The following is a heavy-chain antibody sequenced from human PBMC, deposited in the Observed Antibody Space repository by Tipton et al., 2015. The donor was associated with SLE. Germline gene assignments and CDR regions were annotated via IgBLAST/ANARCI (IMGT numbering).Heavy chain of an antibody. CDR2: ISSSSTYI. V-gene: IGHV3-21*01. CDR1: GFTFSSYT. Sequence: SLRLSCEASGFTFSSYTMTWVRQAPGKGLEWVSSISSSSTYIYYADSVKGRFTISRDNAKNSLYLQMNSLRAEDTAVYYCAREYSPEGFDYWGQGTLVTVSS. CDR3: AREYSPEGFDY. D-gene: IGHD2-21*01. J-gene: IGHJ4*02.